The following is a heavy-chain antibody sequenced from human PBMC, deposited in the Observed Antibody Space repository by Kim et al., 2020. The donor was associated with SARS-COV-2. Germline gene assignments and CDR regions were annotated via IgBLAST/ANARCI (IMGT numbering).Heavy chain of an antibody. J-gene: IGHJ6*02. CDR2: TYYRSKWYN. Sequence: SQTLSLTCAISGDSVSSNSAAWNWIRQSPSRGLEWLGRTYYRSKWYNDYAVSVKSRITINPDTSKNQFSLQLNSVTPEDTAVYYCARDTCATYCSSTSCYYYYYGMDVWGQGTTVTVSS. CDR3: ARDTCATYCSSTSCYYYYYGMDV. V-gene: IGHV6-1*01. CDR1: GDSVSSNSAA. D-gene: IGHD2-2*01.